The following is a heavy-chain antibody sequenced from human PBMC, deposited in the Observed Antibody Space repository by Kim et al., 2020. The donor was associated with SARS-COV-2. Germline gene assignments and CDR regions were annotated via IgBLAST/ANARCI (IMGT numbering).Heavy chain of an antibody. CDR2: ISYDGSNK. D-gene: IGHD6-6*01. CDR3: ARDLDSSSNYYYGMDV. Sequence: GGSLRLSCAASGFTFSSYAMHWVRQAPGKGLEWVAVISYDGSNKYYADSVKGRFTISRDNSKNTLYLQMNSLRAEDTAVYYCARDLDSSSNYYYGMDVWG. J-gene: IGHJ6*01. CDR1: GFTFSSYA. V-gene: IGHV3-30-3*01.